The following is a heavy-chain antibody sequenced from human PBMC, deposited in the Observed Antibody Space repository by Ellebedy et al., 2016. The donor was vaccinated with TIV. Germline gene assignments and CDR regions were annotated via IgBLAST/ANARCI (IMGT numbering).Heavy chain of an antibody. CDR2: RIPLLGIA. V-gene: IGHV1-69*04. CDR3: ARGYVYGSGRPPYYYYYGMDV. Sequence: AASVKVSCKASGGTFSSYPISWVRQAPGQGLEWMGRRIPLLGIANYAQKLQGRVTMTTDTSTSTAYMELRSLRSDDTAVYYCARGYVYGSGRPPYYYYYGMDVWGQGTTVTVSS. CDR1: GGTFSSYP. J-gene: IGHJ6*02. D-gene: IGHD3-10*01.